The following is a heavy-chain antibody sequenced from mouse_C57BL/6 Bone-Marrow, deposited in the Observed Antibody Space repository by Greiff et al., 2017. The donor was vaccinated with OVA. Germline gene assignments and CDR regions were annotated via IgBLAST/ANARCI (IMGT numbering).Heavy chain of an antibody. V-gene: IGHV5-17*01. CDR1: GFTFRDYG. Sequence: EVQGVESGGGLVKPGGSLKLSCAASGFTFRDYGMHWVRQAPEKGLEWVAYISSGSSTIYYADTVKGRFTISRDNAKNTLFLQMTSLRSEDTAMYYCARSGLRRVFDYWGQGTTLTVSS. D-gene: IGHD2-4*01. CDR2: ISSGSSTI. CDR3: ARSGLRRVFDY. J-gene: IGHJ2*01.